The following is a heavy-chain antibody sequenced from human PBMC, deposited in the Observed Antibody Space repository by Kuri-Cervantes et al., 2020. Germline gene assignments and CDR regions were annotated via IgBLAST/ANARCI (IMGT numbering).Heavy chain of an antibody. D-gene: IGHD3-3*01. CDR3: TRVLENDFSTSQRDDWFDP. CDR2: ISSSSSTI. V-gene: IGHV3-48*02. CDR1: GFTFSSYS. J-gene: IGHJ5*02. Sequence: GGSLRLSCAASGFTFSSYSMNWVRQAPGKGLEWVSYISSSSSTIYYADSVKGRFTITRDNAKNSLYLQMNSLRDEDTAVYYCTRVLENDFSTSQRDDWFDPWGQGTLVTVSS.